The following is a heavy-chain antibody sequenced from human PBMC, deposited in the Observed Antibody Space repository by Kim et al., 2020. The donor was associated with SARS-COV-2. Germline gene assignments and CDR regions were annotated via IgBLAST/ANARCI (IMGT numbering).Heavy chain of an antibody. D-gene: IGHD3-9*01. CDR1: GGSISSYY. CDR3: ARALTGSILTGYYFAFDI. CDR2: IYYSGST. J-gene: IGHJ3*02. Sequence: SETLSLTCTVSGGSISSYYWSWIRQPPGKGLEWIGYIYYSGSTNYNPSLKSRVTISVDTSKNQFSLKLSSVTAADTAVYYCARALTGSILTGYYFAFDIWGQGTMVTVSS. V-gene: IGHV4-59*08.